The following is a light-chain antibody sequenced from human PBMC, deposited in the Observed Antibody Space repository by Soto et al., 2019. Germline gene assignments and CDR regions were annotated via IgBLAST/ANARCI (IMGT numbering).Light chain of an antibody. CDR1: QSVSSTY. V-gene: IGKV3D-20*02. Sequence: EMVLTQSPGTLSFSPLERATLSCRASQSVSSTYLAWYQQRPGQAPRLLIYGASSRAPGIPDRFSGSGSGTDFTLAISSLQSEDFAVYYCQQHNDWPATFGQGTKVDI. J-gene: IGKJ1*01. CDR2: GAS. CDR3: QQHNDWPAT.